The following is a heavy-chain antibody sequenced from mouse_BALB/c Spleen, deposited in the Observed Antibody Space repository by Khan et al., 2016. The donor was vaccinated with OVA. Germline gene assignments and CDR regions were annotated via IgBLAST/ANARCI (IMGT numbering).Heavy chain of an antibody. Sequence: EVQLQQSGPELVNPGASVKISCKTSGYTFTKYTLHWVKQSHGKSLEWIGVINPKNGVTSYNQKFKGKATLTVDKSSRTAYMEFRSLTSEDSAVYYCARDAGRYWGQGTSVTVSS. D-gene: IGHD3-3*01. J-gene: IGHJ4*01. CDR3: ARDAGRY. V-gene: IGHV1-18*01. CDR1: GYTFTKYT. CDR2: INPKNGVT.